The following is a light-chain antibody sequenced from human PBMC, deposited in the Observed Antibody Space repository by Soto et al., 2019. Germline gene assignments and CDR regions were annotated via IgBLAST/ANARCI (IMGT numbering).Light chain of an antibody. Sequence: EIVLTQSPDTLSLSPGERATLSCRASQSVSGKNLAWYQQKPGQAPRLLFYDTSVRATGIPDRYSASGSGRYFTLTFSRLEPKDFAFYYCQQYCCSAGIFAPGTKVDIK. CDR1: QSVSGKN. V-gene: IGKV3-20*01. CDR3: QQYCCSAGI. J-gene: IGKJ3*01. CDR2: DTS.